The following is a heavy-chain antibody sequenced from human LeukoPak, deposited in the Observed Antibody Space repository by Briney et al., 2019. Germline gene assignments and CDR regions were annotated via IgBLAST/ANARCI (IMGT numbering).Heavy chain of an antibody. D-gene: IGHD5-12*01. J-gene: IGHJ4*02. CDR3: ARDQGYSGYDLVY. V-gene: IGHV1-2*02. CDR1: GYTFTGYY. Sequence: GASVKVSCKASGYTFTGYYMHWVRQAPGQGLEWMGWINPNSGGTNYAQKFQGRVTMIRDTSISTAYMELSRLRSDDTAVYYCARDQGYSGYDLVYWGQGTLVTVSS. CDR2: INPNSGGT.